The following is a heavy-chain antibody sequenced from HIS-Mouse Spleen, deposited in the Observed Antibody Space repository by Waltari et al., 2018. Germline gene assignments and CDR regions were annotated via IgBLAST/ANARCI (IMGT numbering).Heavy chain of an antibody. J-gene: IGHJ2*01. D-gene: IGHD2-8*02. Sequence: EVQLVESGGGLVRPGGSLRLSCAASGFTFSSYSMNWVRQAPGKGLALVSSISSSSSYIYYADSVKGRFTISRDNAKNSLYLQMNSLRAEDTAVYYCARGLGINLLGSFDLWGRGTLVTVSS. CDR1: GFTFSSYS. CDR2: ISSSSSYI. V-gene: IGHV3-21*01. CDR3: ARGLGINLLGSFDL.